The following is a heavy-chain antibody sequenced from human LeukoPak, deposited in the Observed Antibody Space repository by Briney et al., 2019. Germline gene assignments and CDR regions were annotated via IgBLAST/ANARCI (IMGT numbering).Heavy chain of an antibody. CDR2: INPNNGGT. D-gene: IGHD1-26*01. V-gene: IGHV1-2*02. Sequence: ASVKVSCKTSGYTFTDYYMHWVRQAPGQGLEWMGWINPNNGGTNYAQKFQGRVTMTRATSISTAYMELSRLRSDDTAVYYCARVVVGVSTCFDYWGQGTLVTVSS. CDR3: ARVVVGVSTCFDY. J-gene: IGHJ4*02. CDR1: GYTFTDYY.